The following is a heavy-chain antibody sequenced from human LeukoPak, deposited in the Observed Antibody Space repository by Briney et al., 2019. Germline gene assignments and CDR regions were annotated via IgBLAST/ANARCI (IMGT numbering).Heavy chain of an antibody. CDR3: TTTAVAGTWDAFDI. V-gene: IGHV3-15*01. J-gene: IGHJ3*02. Sequence: GGSLRLSCAASGFTFSSYWMSWVRQAPGKGLEWVGRIKSKTDGGTTDYAAPVKGRFTISRDDSKNTLYLQMNSLKTEDTAVYYCTTTAVAGTWDAFDIWSQGTMVTVSS. CDR2: IKSKTDGGTT. D-gene: IGHD6-19*01. CDR1: GFTFSSYW.